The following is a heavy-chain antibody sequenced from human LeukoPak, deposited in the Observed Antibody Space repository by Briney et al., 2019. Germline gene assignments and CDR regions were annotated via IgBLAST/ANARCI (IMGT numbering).Heavy chain of an antibody. Sequence: SETLSLTCTVSGDSINSYSWSWIRQPAGKGLEWIGRIYTSGNTNYNPSLKSRVAMSVDTSKNQFSLKVRAVTAADTAVYYCARSGGSGTYYDGTFDYWGQGALVTVSS. CDR2: IYTSGNT. V-gene: IGHV4-4*07. CDR1: GDSINSYS. CDR3: ARSGGSGTYYDGTFDY. D-gene: IGHD1-26*01. J-gene: IGHJ4*02.